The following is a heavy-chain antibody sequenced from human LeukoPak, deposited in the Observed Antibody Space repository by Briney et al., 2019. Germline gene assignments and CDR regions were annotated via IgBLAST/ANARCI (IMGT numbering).Heavy chain of an antibody. CDR1: GGSFSGYY. V-gene: IGHV4-34*01. CDR2: INHSGST. Sequence: SETLSLTCAVYGGSFSGYYWSWIRQPPGEGLEWIGEINHSGSTNYNPSLKSRVTISVDTSKNQFSLKLSSVTAADTAVYYCAREDYGSGDGYWGQGTLVTVSS. CDR3: AREDYGSGDGY. D-gene: IGHD3-10*01. J-gene: IGHJ4*02.